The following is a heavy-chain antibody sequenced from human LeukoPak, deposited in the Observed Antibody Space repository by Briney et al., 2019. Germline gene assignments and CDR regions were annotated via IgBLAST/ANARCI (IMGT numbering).Heavy chain of an antibody. CDR2: ISGSGGST. CDR3: AKASDYGFWSGYYPNYYYYYYMDV. CDR1: GFTFSSYA. J-gene: IGHJ6*03. V-gene: IGHV3-23*01. Sequence: PGGSLRLSCAASGFTFSSYAMSWVRQAPGKGLEWVSAISGSGGSTYYADSVKGRFTVSRDNSKNTLYLQMNSLRAEDTAVYYCAKASDYGFWSGYYPNYYYYYYMDVWGKGTTVTVSS. D-gene: IGHD3-3*01.